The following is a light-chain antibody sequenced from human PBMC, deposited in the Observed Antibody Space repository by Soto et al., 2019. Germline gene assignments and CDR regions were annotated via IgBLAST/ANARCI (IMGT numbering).Light chain of an antibody. Sequence: QSALTQPASMSGSPGQSITISCTGTRTDAGGYNYVSWYQQHPAKVPKLLIYEVSNRPSGVSNRFSGSKSGSTASLTISGLQPEDEGDYYCSSYTRSNTWVFGGGTHLTVL. V-gene: IGLV2-14*01. J-gene: IGLJ3*02. CDR1: RTDAGGYNY. CDR2: EVS. CDR3: SSYTRSNTWV.